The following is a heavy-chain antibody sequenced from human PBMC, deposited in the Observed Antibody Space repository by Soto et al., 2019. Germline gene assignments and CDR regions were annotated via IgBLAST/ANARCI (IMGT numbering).Heavy chain of an antibody. V-gene: IGHV4-59*01. D-gene: IGHD6-19*01. Sequence: SETLSLTCTVSGGSISSYYWSWIRQPPGKGLEWIGYIYYSGSTNYNPSLKSRVTISVDTSKNQFSLKLSSVTAADTAVYYCARDGAVAVRPLDYWGQGTLVTVSS. J-gene: IGHJ4*02. CDR3: ARDGAVAVRPLDY. CDR1: GGSISSYY. CDR2: IYYSGST.